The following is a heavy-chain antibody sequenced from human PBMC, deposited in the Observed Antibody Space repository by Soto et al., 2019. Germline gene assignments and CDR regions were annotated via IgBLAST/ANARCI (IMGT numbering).Heavy chain of an antibody. CDR2: IIPMFNTT. D-gene: IGHD3-10*01. Sequence: QVQLVQSGAEVKKPGSSVKVSCKASGGNFSTHAISWVRQAPGQGLVWMGGIIPMFNTTISAQKFQGRVTITADEYTSTAYMELGSLRSEDTAVYYCARDAYYRGSLDYWGQGTLVTVSS. V-gene: IGHV1-69*01. CDR1: GGNFSTHA. J-gene: IGHJ4*02. CDR3: ARDAYYRGSLDY.